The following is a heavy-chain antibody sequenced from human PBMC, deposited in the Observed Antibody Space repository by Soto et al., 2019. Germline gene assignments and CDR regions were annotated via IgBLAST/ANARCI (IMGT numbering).Heavy chain of an antibody. CDR3: AKAPYYYDRSGYYFGGVLDY. V-gene: IGHV3-23*01. Sequence: EVQLLESGGGLVQPGGSLRLSCAASGFTFSSYAMSWVRQAPGKGLEWVSAISGSGGSTYYADSVKGRFTISRDNSKNTLYLQMNSLRAEDTAVYDCAKAPYYYDRSGYYFGGVLDYWGQGTLVTVSS. J-gene: IGHJ4*02. D-gene: IGHD3-22*01. CDR1: GFTFSSYA. CDR2: ISGSGGST.